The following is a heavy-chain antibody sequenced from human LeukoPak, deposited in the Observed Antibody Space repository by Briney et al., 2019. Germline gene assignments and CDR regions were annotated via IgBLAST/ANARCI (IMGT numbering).Heavy chain of an antibody. CDR1: GYTFTSYD. D-gene: IGHD1-26*01. CDR3: ARGFREPGLSVDY. CDR2: MNPNSGNT. V-gene: IGHV1-8*01. J-gene: IGHJ4*02. Sequence: GASVKVSCKASGYTFTSYDINWVRQATGQVLEWMGWMNPNSGNTGYAQKFQGRVTMTRNTSISTAYMELSSLRSEDTAVYYCARGFREPGLSVDYWGQGTLVTVSS.